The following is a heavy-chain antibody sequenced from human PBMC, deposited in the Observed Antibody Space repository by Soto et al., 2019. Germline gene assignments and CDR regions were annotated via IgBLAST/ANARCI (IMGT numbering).Heavy chain of an antibody. CDR1: GGSISSGDYY. V-gene: IGHV4-30-4*01. Sequence: SETLSLTCTVSGGSISSGDYYWSWIRQPPGKGLEWIGYIYYSGSTYYNPSLKSRVTISVDTSKNQFSLKLSSVTAADTAVYYCARAGVRESYWFDPWGQGTLVTVSS. CDR2: IYYSGST. D-gene: IGHD3-10*01. CDR3: ARAGVRESYWFDP. J-gene: IGHJ5*02.